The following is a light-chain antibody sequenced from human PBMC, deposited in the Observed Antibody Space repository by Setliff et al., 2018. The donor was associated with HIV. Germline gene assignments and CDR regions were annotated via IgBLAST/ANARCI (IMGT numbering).Light chain of an antibody. V-gene: IGLV2-14*01. CDR1: SSDVGGYDY. J-gene: IGLJ1*01. CDR3: SSYTSSFTRV. Sequence: QSVLTQPASVSGSPGQSITISCTGTSSDVGGYDYVPWYQQHPGKAPKLMIYEVSNRPSGVSNRFSGSKSGNTASLTISGLQAEDEADYYCSSYTSSFTRVFGTGTKVTVL. CDR2: EVS.